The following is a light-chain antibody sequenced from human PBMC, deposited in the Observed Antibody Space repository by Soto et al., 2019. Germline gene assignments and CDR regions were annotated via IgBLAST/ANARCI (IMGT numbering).Light chain of an antibody. J-gene: IGKJ1*01. CDR1: QSIDTW. CDR2: KAS. Sequence: DIPMTQSPSTLSASVGDTVTITCRASQSIDTWLAWHQQKPGRAPKLLISKASTLESGVPSRFSGSGSGTDFTLTISGLQPDDVAIYYCQQYNSYRAFGQGTKVEI. V-gene: IGKV1-5*03. CDR3: QQYNSYRA.